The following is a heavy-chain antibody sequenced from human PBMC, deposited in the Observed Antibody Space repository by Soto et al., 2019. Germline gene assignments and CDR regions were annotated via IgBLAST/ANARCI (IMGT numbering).Heavy chain of an antibody. CDR1: GYTFSSYY. CDR3: ARGITLPTPLDY. V-gene: IGHV1-46*01. Sequence: ASVKVSCKASGYTFSSYYMHWVRQAPGQGLEWMGTINPKSGSTTYAQKFQGRVTITRDTSASTAYMELSSLRSEDTAVYYCARGITLPTPLDYWGQGTLVTVSS. J-gene: IGHJ4*02. D-gene: IGHD1-20*01. CDR2: INPKSGST.